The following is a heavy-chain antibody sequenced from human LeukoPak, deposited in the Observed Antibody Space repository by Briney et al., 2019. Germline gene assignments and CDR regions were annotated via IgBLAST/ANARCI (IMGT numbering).Heavy chain of an antibody. CDR2: ISDDGTNK. CDR1: GFTFSSYG. Sequence: GGSLRLSCAASGFTFSSYGMRWVRQAPGKGLEWVAVISDDGTNKYYADSVKGRFTISRDNSKNTLYLQMNSLRAEDTAVYYCAKDAQVVVTAPADYWGQGTLVTVSS. CDR3: AKDAQVVVTAPADY. V-gene: IGHV3-30*18. D-gene: IGHD2-21*02. J-gene: IGHJ4*02.